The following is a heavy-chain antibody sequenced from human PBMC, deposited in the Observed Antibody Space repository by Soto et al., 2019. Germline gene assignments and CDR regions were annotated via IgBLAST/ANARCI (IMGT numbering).Heavy chain of an antibody. Sequence: GGSLRLSCTASGFTFGDYAMSWVRQAPGKGLEWVGFIRSKAYGGTTEYAASVKGRFTISRDDSKSIAYLQMNSLKTEDTAVYYCARGRYYHDAFDIWGQGTMVTVSS. J-gene: IGHJ3*02. CDR3: ARGRYYHDAFDI. CDR2: IRSKAYGGTT. CDR1: GFTFGDYA. V-gene: IGHV3-49*04. D-gene: IGHD3-10*01.